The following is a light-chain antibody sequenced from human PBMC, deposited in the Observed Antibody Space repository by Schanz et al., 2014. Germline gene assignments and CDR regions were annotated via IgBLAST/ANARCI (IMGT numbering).Light chain of an antibody. CDR3: SSYTSSSTWV. CDR2: DVT. CDR1: SSDVGGYNR. J-gene: IGLJ3*02. V-gene: IGLV2-18*02. Sequence: QSALTQPPSVSGSPGQSVTISCTGTSSDVGGYNRVSWYQQPPGTAPKLMIYDVTNRPSGVPDRFSGSKSGSTASLTSSGLRAEDEADYYCSSYTSSSTWVFGGGTKLTV.